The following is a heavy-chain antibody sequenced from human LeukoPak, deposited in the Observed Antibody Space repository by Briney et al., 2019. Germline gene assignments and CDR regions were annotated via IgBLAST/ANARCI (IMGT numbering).Heavy chain of an antibody. V-gene: IGHV4-39*02. CDR2: IYYSGNT. CDR1: GGSISTSAYY. J-gene: IGHJ5*02. Sequence: SETLSLTCIVSGGSISTSAYYWGWIRQPPGEGLQWIGSIYYSGNTYYNSSLKSRVTISVDTSTSQFSLRLSSVTAADTAVYYCARDQGKRGPNWFDPWGQGTLVTVSS. D-gene: IGHD3-10*01. CDR3: ARDQGKRGPNWFDP.